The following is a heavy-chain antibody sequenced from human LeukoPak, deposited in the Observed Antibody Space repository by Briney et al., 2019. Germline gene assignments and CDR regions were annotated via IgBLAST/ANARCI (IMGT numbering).Heavy chain of an antibody. CDR3: ARVKGGRGFDP. Sequence: SETPSLTCTVSGYSISSGYYWGWIRQPPGKGLEWIGSIYHSGSTYYNPSLKSRVTISVDTSKNRFSLKLSSVTAADTAVYYCARVKGGRGFDPWGQGPLVTVSS. V-gene: IGHV4-38-2*02. J-gene: IGHJ5*02. CDR1: GYSISSGYY. CDR2: IYHSGST.